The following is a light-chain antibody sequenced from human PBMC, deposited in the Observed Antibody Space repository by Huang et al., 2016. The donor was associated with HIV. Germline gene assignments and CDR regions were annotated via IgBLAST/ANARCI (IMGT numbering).Light chain of an antibody. Sequence: DIQMTQSPSSLSASVGDRVTITCRASQTISTFLNWYQQKPGKAPKLLIYAASSLQSGVPSRFSGNGSGTDFTLTISSLQPEDFATYHCQQSYSTPRTFGQGTKLEIK. CDR3: QQSYSTPRT. J-gene: IGKJ2*01. CDR2: AAS. CDR1: QTISTF. V-gene: IGKV1-39*01.